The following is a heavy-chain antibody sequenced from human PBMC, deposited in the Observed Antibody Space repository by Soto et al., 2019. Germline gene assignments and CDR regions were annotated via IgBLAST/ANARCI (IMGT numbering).Heavy chain of an antibody. V-gene: IGHV1-69*01. J-gene: IGHJ6*02. CDR1: GGTFSSYA. D-gene: IGHD4-17*01. CDR3: ARGKRVYGDYTGYYYYGMDV. CDR2: IIPIFGTA. Sequence: QVQLVQSGAEVKKPGSSVKVSCKASGGTFSSYAISWVRQAPGQGLEWMGGIIPIFGTANYAQKFQGRVTITADESTSTAYMELSSLRSEDTAVYYCARGKRVYGDYTGYYYYGMDVWGQGTTVTVSS.